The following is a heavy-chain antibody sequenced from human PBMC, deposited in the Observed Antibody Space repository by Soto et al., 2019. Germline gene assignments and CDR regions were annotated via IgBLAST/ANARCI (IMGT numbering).Heavy chain of an antibody. Sequence: LETLSLTCTVSRGSISSGSHSWNWIRQPPGRGLEWIGYIYYSGSTNYNPSLKSRVTISVDTSKSQLSLKMTSVTAADTDVYYCARERGGSAYYYYYGMDVWGQGTTVTVSS. CDR1: RGSISSGSHS. CDR2: IYYSGST. V-gene: IGHV4-61*01. CDR3: ARERGGSAYYYYYGMDV. J-gene: IGHJ6*02.